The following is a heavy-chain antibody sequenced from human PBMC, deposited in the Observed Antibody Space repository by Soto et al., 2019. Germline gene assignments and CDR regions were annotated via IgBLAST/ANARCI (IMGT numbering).Heavy chain of an antibody. CDR1: GFTFSSYA. D-gene: IGHD4-4*01. CDR2: ISSSSSTI. Sequence: XXSLRLSCAASGFTFSSYAMHWVLQAPGKGLEWVSYISSSSSTIYYADSVKGRFTISRDNAKNSLYLQMNSMRDEDTAVYYCARESNQLNWFDPWGQGTLVTVSS. V-gene: IGHV3-48*02. J-gene: IGHJ5*02. CDR3: ARESNQLNWFDP.